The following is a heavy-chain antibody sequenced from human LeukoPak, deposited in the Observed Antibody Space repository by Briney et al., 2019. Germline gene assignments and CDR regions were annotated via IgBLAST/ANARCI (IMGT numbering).Heavy chain of an antibody. V-gene: IGHV3-23*01. CDR1: GFTFSSYG. D-gene: IGHD7-27*01. CDR3: AKDRQTGARGYYFDY. CDR2: ISGSGGST. Sequence: GGSLRLSCAASGFTFSSYGLRWVRQAPGKGLEWVSAISGSGGSTYYADSVKGRFTISRDNSKNTLYLQMNSLRAEDTAVYYCAKDRQTGARGYYFDYWGQGTLVTVSS. J-gene: IGHJ4*02.